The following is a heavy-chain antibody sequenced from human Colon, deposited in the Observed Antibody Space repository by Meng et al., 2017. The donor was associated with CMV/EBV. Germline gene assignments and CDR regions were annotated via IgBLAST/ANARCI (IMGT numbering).Heavy chain of an antibody. Sequence: QVQLVQSGAEGKKPGASVKVSCKPSGYTFTGYYMHWVRQAPGQGLEWMGRINPNSGGTNYAQKFQGRVTVTRDTSISTAYMELSRLRSDDTAISYCAREVEGSSRRYIDYCGPAALVTVSS. D-gene: IGHD6-13*01. V-gene: IGHV1-2*06. CDR3: AREVEGSSRRYIDY. CDR1: GYTFTGYY. CDR2: INPNSGGT. J-gene: IGHJ4*02.